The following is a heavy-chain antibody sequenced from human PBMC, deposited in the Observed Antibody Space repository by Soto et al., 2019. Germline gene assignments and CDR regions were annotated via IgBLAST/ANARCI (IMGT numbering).Heavy chain of an antibody. V-gene: IGHV1-69*13. CDR2: IIPIFGRA. CDR3: AKVGYDFWSGYYGAYYYGMDV. J-gene: IGHJ6*02. D-gene: IGHD3-3*01. Sequence: SVKVSCKASGGTFSSYAISWVRQAPGQGLEWMGGIIPIFGRANYAQKFQGRVTITADESTSTAYMELSSLRSEDTAVYYCAKVGYDFWSGYYGAYYYGMDVWGQGTTVTVSS. CDR1: GGTFSSYA.